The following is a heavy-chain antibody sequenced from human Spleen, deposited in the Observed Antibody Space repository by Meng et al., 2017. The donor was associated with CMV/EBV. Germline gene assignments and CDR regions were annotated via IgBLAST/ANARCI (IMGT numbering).Heavy chain of an antibody. J-gene: IGHJ4*02. V-gene: IGHV1-2*02. CDR1: GYTFTDQY. D-gene: IGHD3-3*01. Sequence: ASVKVSCKASGYTFTDQYIHWVRQAPGHGLQWMGWINPKSGGTNYEQKFQIRVTMTRDASISTAYMELSSLRSDDTGVYFCARGGGKTYYDFWSGYYMNWGQGTQVTVSS. CDR2: INPKSGGT. CDR3: ARGGGKTYYDFWSGYYMN.